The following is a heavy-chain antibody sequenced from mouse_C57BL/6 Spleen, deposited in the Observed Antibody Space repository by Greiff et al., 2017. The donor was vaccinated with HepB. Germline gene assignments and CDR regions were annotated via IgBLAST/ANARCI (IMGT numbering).Heavy chain of an antibody. J-gene: IGHJ2*01. CDR3: ARYGSLYFDY. CDR1: GFTFTAYY. Sequence: EVQLVESGGGLVQPGGSLRLSCAASGFTFTAYYMSWVRQPPGKALEWLGFIRNKANGYTTEYSASVKGRFTISRDNSQSILYLQMNALRAEDSATYYCARYGSLYFDYWGQGTTLTVSA. CDR2: IRNKANGYTT. V-gene: IGHV7-3*01. D-gene: IGHD1-1*01.